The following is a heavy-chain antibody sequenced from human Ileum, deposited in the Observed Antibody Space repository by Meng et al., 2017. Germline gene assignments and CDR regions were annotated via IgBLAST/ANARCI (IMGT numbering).Heavy chain of an antibody. D-gene: IGHD4-23*01. CDR3: ASARWDY. Sequence: QVQLQHVGAGLLKPSETLSLTCGVYGGSFSANYWTWVRQPPGKGLEWVGEINHGGRTNYNPSLKSRVSISVDTTRNQFSLNLNSVTAADTAVYYCASARWDYWGQGTLVTVSS. CDR2: INHGGRT. J-gene: IGHJ4*02. CDR1: GGSFSANY. V-gene: IGHV4-34*01.